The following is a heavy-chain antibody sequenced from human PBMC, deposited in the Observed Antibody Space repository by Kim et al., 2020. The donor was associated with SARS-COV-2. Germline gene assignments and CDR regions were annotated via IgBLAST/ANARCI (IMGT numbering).Heavy chain of an antibody. CDR3: ARGAPRITGHHNY. V-gene: IGHV3-48*02. CDR1: GFTFSSYS. Sequence: GGSLRLSCAASGFTFSSYSMNWVRQAPGNGLEWVSYISSSSSTIYYADSVKGRFTISRDNAKNSLYLQMNSLRDEDTAVYYCARGAPRITGHHNYWGQGTLVTVSS. CDR2: ISSSSSTI. J-gene: IGHJ4*02. D-gene: IGHD1-20*01.